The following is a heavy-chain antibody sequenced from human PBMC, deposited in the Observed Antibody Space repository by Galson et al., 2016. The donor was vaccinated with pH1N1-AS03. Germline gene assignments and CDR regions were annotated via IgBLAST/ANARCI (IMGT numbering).Heavy chain of an antibody. CDR2: ISFDGNNR. Sequence: SLRLSCAASGFIFTSYTMHWVRQAPGKGLEWVAVISFDGNNRYYMDSVKGRFSISRDDSKNTLYLQMHSLRAEDTAVYYCAKAAEFASTTYDFEYWGQGTRVTVTT. D-gene: IGHD5/OR15-5a*01. CDR3: AKAAEFASTTYDFEY. V-gene: IGHV3-30*18. J-gene: IGHJ4*02. CDR1: GFIFTSYT.